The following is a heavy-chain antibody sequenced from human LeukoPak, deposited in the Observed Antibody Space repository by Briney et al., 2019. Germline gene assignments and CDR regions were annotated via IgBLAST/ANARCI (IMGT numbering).Heavy chain of an antibody. Sequence: KPSETLSLTCGVSGGSVSTTPYYWAWIRQPPGKGLEWIGTIYHIGSTYYNPSLESRVTISVDTSKNEFSLNLNSVTAADTAVYYCARAGWIITSGIDYWGQGALVTVSS. J-gene: IGHJ4*02. CDR1: GGSVSTTPYY. D-gene: IGHD1-20*01. CDR3: ARAGWIITSGIDY. CDR2: IYHIGST. V-gene: IGHV4-39*07.